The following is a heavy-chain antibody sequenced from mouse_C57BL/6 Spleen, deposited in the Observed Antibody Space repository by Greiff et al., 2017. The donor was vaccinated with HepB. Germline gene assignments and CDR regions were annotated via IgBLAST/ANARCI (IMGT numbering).Heavy chain of an antibody. V-gene: IGHV1-64*01. CDR2: IHPNSGST. D-gene: IGHD1-1*01. J-gene: IGHJ4*01. CDR3: ATYGSSYGGAMDY. CDR1: GYTFTSYW. Sequence: VQLQQPGAELVKPGASVKLSCKASGYTFTSYWMHWVKQRPGQGLEWIGMIHPNSGSTNYNEKFKSKATLTVDKSSSTAYMQLSSLTSEDSAVYYCATYGSSYGGAMDYWGQGTSVTVSS.